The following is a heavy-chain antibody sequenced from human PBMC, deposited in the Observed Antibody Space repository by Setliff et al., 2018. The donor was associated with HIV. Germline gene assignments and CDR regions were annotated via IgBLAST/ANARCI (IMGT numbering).Heavy chain of an antibody. CDR1: GYSISIGYY. D-gene: IGHD5-12*01. CDR2: IYHSEST. J-gene: IGHJ6*03. Sequence: PSETLSLTCAVSGYSISIGYYWGWIRQPPGKGLEWIGNIYHSESTSYNPSLKSRVTISVDTSRNQFSLKLSSVTAADTAVYYCARGHDNKYYYFYYMDVWGKGTTVTVSS. CDR3: ARGHDNKYYYFYYMDV. V-gene: IGHV4-38-2*01.